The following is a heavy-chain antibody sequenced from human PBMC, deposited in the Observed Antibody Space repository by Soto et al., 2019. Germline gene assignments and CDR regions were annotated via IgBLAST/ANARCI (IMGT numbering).Heavy chain of an antibody. V-gene: IGHV1-69*06. J-gene: IGHJ2*01. CDR3: ARVPHPPYGSGLRSLYWYFAL. D-gene: IGHD6-19*01. Sequence: QVQLVQSGAEVKKPGSSVKVSCKASGGTFNSYALTWVRQAPGHGLEWMGGIIPTFRSTNYAQTFQGRVTMTGNRSTSTAYMELSSLRSDDTAVYYCARVPHPPYGSGLRSLYWYFALWGRGTLVTASS. CDR1: GGTFNSYA. CDR2: IIPTFRST.